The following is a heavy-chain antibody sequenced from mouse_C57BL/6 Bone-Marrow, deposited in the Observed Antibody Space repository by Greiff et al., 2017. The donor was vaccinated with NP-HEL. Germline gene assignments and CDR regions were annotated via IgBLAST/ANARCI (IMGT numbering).Heavy chain of an antibody. CDR2: SRNKANDYTT. D-gene: IGHD1-1*01. Sequence: EVMLVESGGGLVQSGRSLRLSCATSGFTFSDFYMEWVRQAPGKGLEWIAASRNKANDYTTEYSASVKGRFIVSRDTSQSILYLQMNALRAEDTAIYYCARDSYVRFAYWGQGTLVTVSA. CDR1: GFTFSDFY. J-gene: IGHJ3*01. V-gene: IGHV7-1*01. CDR3: ARDSYVRFAY.